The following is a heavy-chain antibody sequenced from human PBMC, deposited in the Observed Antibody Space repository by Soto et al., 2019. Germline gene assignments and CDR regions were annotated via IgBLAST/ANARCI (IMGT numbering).Heavy chain of an antibody. CDR1: GGTFSSYA. D-gene: IGHD4-17*01. V-gene: IGHV1-69*13. CDR3: ASRMSTVVMDAFDI. Sequence: ASVKVSCKASGGTFSSYAISWVRQAPGQGLEWMGGIIPIFGTANYAQKFQGRVTITADESTSTAYMELSSLRSEDTAVYYCASRMSTVVMDAFDIWGQGTMVTVSS. CDR2: IIPIFGTA. J-gene: IGHJ3*02.